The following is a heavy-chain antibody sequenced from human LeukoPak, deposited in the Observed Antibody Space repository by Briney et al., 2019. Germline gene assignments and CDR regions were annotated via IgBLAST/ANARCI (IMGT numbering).Heavy chain of an antibody. CDR2: IYSGGCT. CDR1: GFTVSSNY. J-gene: IGHJ4*02. CDR3: ARGSGWYDY. V-gene: IGHV3-53*01. Sequence: GGSLRLSCAASGFTVSSNYMAWVRQAPGKGLEWVSAIYSGGCTYYTDSVKGRFSVSRDISKNTVYLQMNSLRVEDAAVYFCARGSGWYDYWGQGTLVTVSS. D-gene: IGHD6-19*01.